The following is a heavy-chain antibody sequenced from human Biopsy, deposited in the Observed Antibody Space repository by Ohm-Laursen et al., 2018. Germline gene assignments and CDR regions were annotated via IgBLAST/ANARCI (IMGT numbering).Heavy chain of an antibody. J-gene: IGHJ2*01. D-gene: IGHD4-23*01. CDR3: ARRPYGGTRYWYFDL. CDR2: IYYSGTT. V-gene: IGHV4-31*01. Sequence: TLSLTCTVSGGSVSSGGFYWSWIRQHPGKGLEWIGYIYYSGTTYYNPSLKSLVTISVDTSKNQFSLKLNSVTAADTVVYYCARRPYGGTRYWYFDLWGCGTLVTVSS. CDR1: GGSVSSGGFY.